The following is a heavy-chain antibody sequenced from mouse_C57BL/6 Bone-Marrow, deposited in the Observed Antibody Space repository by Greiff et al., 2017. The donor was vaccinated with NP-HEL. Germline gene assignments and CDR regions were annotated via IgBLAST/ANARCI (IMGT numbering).Heavy chain of an antibody. CDR3: ARGFNWDYFDY. CDR1: GYTFTSYW. J-gene: IGHJ2*02. CDR2: IDPSDSYT. V-gene: IGHV1-69*01. D-gene: IGHD4-1*01. Sequence: QVQLQQPGAELVMPGASVKLSCKASGYTFTSYWMPWVKQRPGQGLEWIGEIDPSDSYTNYNLKFKGKSTLTVDKSYSTAYMQLSSLTADDSAVYYCARGFNWDYFDYWGQGTSLTVSS.